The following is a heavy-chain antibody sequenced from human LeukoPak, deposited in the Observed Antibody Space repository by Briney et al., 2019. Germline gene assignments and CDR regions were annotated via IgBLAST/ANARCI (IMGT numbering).Heavy chain of an antibody. D-gene: IGHD4-23*01. CDR3: ARDLYGGNSGLDY. CDR1: GFTFSSYG. CDR2: IWYDGSNK. V-gene: IGHV3-33*01. J-gene: IGHJ4*02. Sequence: GGSLRLSCAASGFTFSSYGMHWVRQAPGKGLEGVAVIWYDGSNKYYADSVKGRFTISRDNSKNTLYLQMNSLRAEDTAVYYCARDLYGGNSGLDYWGQGTLVTVSS.